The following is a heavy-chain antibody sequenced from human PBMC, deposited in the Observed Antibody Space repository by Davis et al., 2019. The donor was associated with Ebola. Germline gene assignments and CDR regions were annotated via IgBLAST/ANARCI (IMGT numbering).Heavy chain of an antibody. CDR3: ARGGWGFWSGSLNWFDP. V-gene: IGHV1-2*02. Sequence: ASVKVSCKASGYTFTSYYMHWVRQAPGQGLEWMGWINPNNGGTNYAQKFQGRITMTRETSIITAYMELSRLRFDDTAVYYCARGGWGFWSGSLNWFDPWGQGTLVTVSS. CDR2: INPNNGGT. D-gene: IGHD3-3*01. CDR1: GYTFTSYY. J-gene: IGHJ5*01.